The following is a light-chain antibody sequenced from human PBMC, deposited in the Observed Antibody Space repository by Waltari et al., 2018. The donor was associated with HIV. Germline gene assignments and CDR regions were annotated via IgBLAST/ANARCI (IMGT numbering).Light chain of an antibody. V-gene: IGLV2-14*01. J-gene: IGLJ1*01. CDR3: SSYTSSNTLV. CDR2: EVN. CDR1: SSDIGGSHY. Sequence: QSALTQPASVSGSPGQSITISCTGTSSDIGGSHYVYWYQHHPGKAPQLMIYEVNNRPAGVSNRFSGSKSGNTASLTISGLQAEDEADYYCSSYTSSNTLVFGTGTKVTVL.